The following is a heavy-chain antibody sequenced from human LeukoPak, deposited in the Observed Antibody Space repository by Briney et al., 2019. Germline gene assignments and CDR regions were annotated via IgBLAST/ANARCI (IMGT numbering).Heavy chain of an antibody. V-gene: IGHV4-59*01. Sequence: PSETLSLTCNVSGASISTYYWSWIRQPPGKGLEWIGYIYYSGSTHYNPSLESRVTIATDTSKNQFSLKLSSVTAADTAVYYCASQNHVRYSYYFDYWGQGTLVIVSS. J-gene: IGHJ4*02. CDR3: ASQNHVRYSYYFDY. D-gene: IGHD1-1*01. CDR1: GASISTYY. CDR2: IYYSGST.